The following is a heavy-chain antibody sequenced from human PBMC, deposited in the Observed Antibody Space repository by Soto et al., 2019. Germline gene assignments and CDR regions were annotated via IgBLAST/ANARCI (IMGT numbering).Heavy chain of an antibody. CDR3: ALGYSGYDYALET. D-gene: IGHD5-12*01. Sequence: SVTISSNAPAGTFSSYAISWVRQAPGQGLECMGGIIPILGIANYAQKFQGRVTITADKSTSTAYMELSSRRSEDTAVCYCALGYSGYDYALETWGQGTIVTVSS. J-gene: IGHJ3*02. CDR2: IIPILGIA. V-gene: IGHV1-69*10. CDR1: AGTFSSYA.